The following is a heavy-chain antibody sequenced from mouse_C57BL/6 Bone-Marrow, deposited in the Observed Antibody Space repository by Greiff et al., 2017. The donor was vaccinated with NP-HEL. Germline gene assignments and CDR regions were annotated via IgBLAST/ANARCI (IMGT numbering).Heavy chain of an antibody. V-gene: IGHV1-5*01. Sequence: EVQLQQSGTVLARPGASVKMSCKTSGYTFTSYWMHWVKQRPGQGLEWIGAIYPGNSDTSYNQKFKGKAKLPAVTSASTAYMELSSLTNEDSAVYYCTREAPDYWGQGTTLTVSS. CDR3: TREAPDY. CDR2: IYPGNSDT. CDR1: GYTFTSYW. D-gene: IGHD3-2*02. J-gene: IGHJ2*01.